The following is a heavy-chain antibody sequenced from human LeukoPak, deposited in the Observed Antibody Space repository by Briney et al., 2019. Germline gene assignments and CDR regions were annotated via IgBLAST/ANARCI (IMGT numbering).Heavy chain of an antibody. CDR1: GFTFSSYW. CDR2: IDSDGSST. J-gene: IGHJ6*02. D-gene: IGHD6-19*01. V-gene: IGHV3-74*01. Sequence: TGGSLRLSCAASGFTFSSYWMHWVRQAPGKGLVWVSRIDSDGSSTTYADSVKGRFTISRDNAKNTLYLQMNRLSAEDTAMYYCARDLGYSSGHGLDVWGQGTTVTVSS. CDR3: ARDLGYSSGHGLDV.